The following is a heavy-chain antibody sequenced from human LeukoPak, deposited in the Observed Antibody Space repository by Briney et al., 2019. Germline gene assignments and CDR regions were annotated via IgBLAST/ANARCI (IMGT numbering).Heavy chain of an antibody. D-gene: IGHD3-22*01. CDR1: GGTFSSYA. CDR3: ARVRRAYDSTLYDAFDI. Sequence: GASVKVSCKASGGTFSSYAISWVRQAPGQGLEWMGGIIPIFGTANYAQKFQGRVTITADKSTSTAYMELSSLRSEDTAVYYCARVRRAYDSTLYDAFDIWGQGTMVTVSS. V-gene: IGHV1-69*06. J-gene: IGHJ3*02. CDR2: IIPIFGTA.